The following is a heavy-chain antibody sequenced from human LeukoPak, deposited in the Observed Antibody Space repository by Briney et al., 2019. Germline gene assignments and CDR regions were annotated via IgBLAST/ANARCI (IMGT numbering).Heavy chain of an antibody. CDR1: GFPFSNYW. Sequence: GDSLPLSYAVSGFPFSNYWMTWVRQATGKGLEWVANINQDGSEKNYVDSVKGRFTISRDNAKKSLYLQMNSLRAEETAVYFCARSLRSGNSGYAWDYWGQGALVTVSS. CDR3: ARSLRSGNSGYAWDY. CDR2: INQDGSEK. J-gene: IGHJ4*02. V-gene: IGHV3-7*05. D-gene: IGHD5-12*01.